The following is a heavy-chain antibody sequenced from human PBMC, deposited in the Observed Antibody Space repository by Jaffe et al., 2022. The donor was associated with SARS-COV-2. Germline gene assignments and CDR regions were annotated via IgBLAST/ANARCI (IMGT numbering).Heavy chain of an antibody. Sequence: EVQLVESGGGLVKPGGSLRLSCAASGFTFSNAWMSWVRQAPGKGLEWVGRIKSKTDGGTTDYAAPVKGRFTISRDDSKNTLYLQMNSLKTEDTAVYYCTTDQGPSSGYYFYYWGQGTLVTVSS. D-gene: IGHD3-22*01. J-gene: IGHJ4*02. CDR3: TTDQGPSSGYYFYY. V-gene: IGHV3-15*01. CDR1: GFTFSNAW. CDR2: IKSKTDGGTT.